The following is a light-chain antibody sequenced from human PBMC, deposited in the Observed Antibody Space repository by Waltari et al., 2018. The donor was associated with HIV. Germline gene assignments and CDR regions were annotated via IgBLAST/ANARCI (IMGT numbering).Light chain of an antibody. CDR1: RSHVGAAPA. CDR2: DNI. Sequence: QSVLTQPPPVSGAPGQRVHTSSTGSRSHVGAAPAVHWYQLLPGNAPKVVIFDNIDRPAGVPARFSGSRSGTSASLAINELRAEDEADYYCHSHAGNLGVFGGGTKVTVL. V-gene: IGLV1-40*01. J-gene: IGLJ3*02. CDR3: HSHAGNLGV.